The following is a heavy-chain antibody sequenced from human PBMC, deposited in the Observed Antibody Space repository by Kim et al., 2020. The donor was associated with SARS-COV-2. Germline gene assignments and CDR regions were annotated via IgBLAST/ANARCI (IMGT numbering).Heavy chain of an antibody. J-gene: IGHJ5*02. CDR1: GVSFSGYY. CDR2: INHSGST. D-gene: IGHD6-13*01. Sequence: SETLSLTCAVYGVSFSGYYWSWIRQPPGKGLEWIGEINHSGSTNYNPSLKSRVTISVDTSKNQFSLKLSSVTAADTAVYYCARGDIAAAGERWFDPWGQGTLVTVSS. CDR3: ARGDIAAAGERWFDP. V-gene: IGHV4-34*01.